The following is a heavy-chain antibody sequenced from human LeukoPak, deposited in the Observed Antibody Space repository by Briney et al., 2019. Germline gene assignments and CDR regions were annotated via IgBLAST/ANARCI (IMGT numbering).Heavy chain of an antibody. D-gene: IGHD6-19*01. Sequence: GGSLRLSCAGSGFIFNNYAMHWVRQPPGKGLEWVSGISWNSGSIDYADSVKGRFTISRDNAKNSLYLQMNSLTTKDTAIYCAKDWGASGWYNWFDSWGQGTQVTVSS. V-gene: IGHV3-9*01. J-gene: IGHJ5*01. CDR3: AKDWGASGWYNWFDS. CDR1: GFIFNNYA. CDR2: ISWNSGSI.